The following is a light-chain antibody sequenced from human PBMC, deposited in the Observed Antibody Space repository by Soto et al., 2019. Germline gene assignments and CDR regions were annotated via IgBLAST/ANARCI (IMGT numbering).Light chain of an antibody. V-gene: IGLV7-46*01. J-gene: IGLJ1*01. CDR2: DTS. Sequence: QAVVTQEPSLTVSPGGTVTLTCGSSTGAVTDGHYPYWFQLKPGQAPMTLIYDTSKRHSWTPARFSGSLLGGKAALTLSGAQPEDGADYYCLLSQSVGFVFGAGTKLTVL. CDR1: TGAVTDGHY. CDR3: LLSQSVGFV.